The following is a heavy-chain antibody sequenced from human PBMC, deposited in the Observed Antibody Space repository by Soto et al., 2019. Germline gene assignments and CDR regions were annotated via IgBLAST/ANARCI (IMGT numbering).Heavy chain of an antibody. CDR3: ARGPYYGRSGYLASNGMDV. D-gene: IGHD3-22*01. V-gene: IGHV3-53*04. CDR2: IYSDGST. J-gene: IGHJ6*02. Sequence: EVQLVESGGGLVQPGGSLRLSCAASGFTVSSNYMSWVRQAPGKGLEWVSVIYSDGSTYYADSVKGRFTISRHNSKNTLFLQMHNPRAGDKAVYFCARGPYYGRSGYLASNGMDVWGQGTTVTVSS. CDR1: GFTVSSNY.